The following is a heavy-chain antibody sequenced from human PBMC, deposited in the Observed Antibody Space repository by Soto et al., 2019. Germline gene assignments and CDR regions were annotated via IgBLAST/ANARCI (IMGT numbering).Heavy chain of an antibody. J-gene: IGHJ4*02. Sequence: GESLKISCRGFGYTFNTYWIGWVRQMLGKGLEWMGVMSPGNSDIRYSPAFQGQVSISADTSISTAYLQWSSLKTSDSGMYYCARQGRTSASSDFWGQGTLVTVSS. V-gene: IGHV5-51*01. CDR1: GYTFNTYW. CDR3: ARQGRTSASSDF. CDR2: MSPGNSDI. D-gene: IGHD2-21*01.